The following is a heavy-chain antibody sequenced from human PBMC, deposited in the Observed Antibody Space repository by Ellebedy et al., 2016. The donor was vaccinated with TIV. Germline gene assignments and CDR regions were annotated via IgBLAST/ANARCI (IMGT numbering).Heavy chain of an antibody. J-gene: IGHJ6*02. V-gene: IGHV3-15*07. CDR1: GFTFSNAW. Sequence: PGGSLRLSCAASGFTFSNAWMNWVRQAPGKGLEWVGRIKSKTDGGTTDYAAPVKGRFTISRDDSKNTLYLQMNSLKTEDTAVYYCTAGGYSYSPYYGMDVWGQGTTVTVSS. CDR2: IKSKTDGGTT. CDR3: TAGGYSYSPYYGMDV. D-gene: IGHD5-18*01.